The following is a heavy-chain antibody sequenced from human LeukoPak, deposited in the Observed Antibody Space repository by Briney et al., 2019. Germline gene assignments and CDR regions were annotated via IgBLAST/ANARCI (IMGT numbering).Heavy chain of an antibody. D-gene: IGHD4-11*01. CDR2: IYYSGST. CDR1: GGSISSGDYY. J-gene: IGHJ3*02. Sequence: SETLSLTCTVSGGSISSGDYYWSWIRQPPGKGLEWIGYIYYSGSTYYNPSLKSRVTISVDTSKNQFSLKLSSVTAADTAVYYCAGVGRLTTLFDIWGQGTMVTVSS. CDR3: AGVGRLTTLFDI. V-gene: IGHV4-30-4*08.